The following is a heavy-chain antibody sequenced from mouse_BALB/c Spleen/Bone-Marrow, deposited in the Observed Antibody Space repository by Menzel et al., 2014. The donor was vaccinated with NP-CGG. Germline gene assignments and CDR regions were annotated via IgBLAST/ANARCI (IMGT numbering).Heavy chain of an antibody. CDR1: GFTFSNYG. CDR3: ARGDDYVSWFAY. Sequence: EVKLVESGGGLVQPGGSLKLSCAASGFTFSNYGMSWVRQTPDKRLEFVATINTNGGEIYYPDSVKGRFTISRDNAKNTLYLQMRSLKSKDTAMYYCARGDDYVSWFAYWGQGTLVTVSA. D-gene: IGHD2-4*01. V-gene: IGHV5-6-3*01. J-gene: IGHJ3*01. CDR2: INTNGGEI.